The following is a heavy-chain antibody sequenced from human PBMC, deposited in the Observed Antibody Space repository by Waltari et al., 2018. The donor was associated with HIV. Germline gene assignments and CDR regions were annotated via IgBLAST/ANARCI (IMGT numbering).Heavy chain of an antibody. CDR2: IYSSRST. CDR1: GGPINSYY. V-gene: IGHV4-4*07. D-gene: IGHD1-7*01. Sequence: QVQLQESGPGLVKPSETLSLTCTAPGGPINSYYWSWLRQPAGTGLEWLGRIYSSRSTNYTPSLKSRVTMSVDTSKNQFSLRLSSVTAADTAVYYCARDPSGNYHPLGYWGQGTLVTVSS. CDR3: ARDPSGNYHPLGY. J-gene: IGHJ4*02.